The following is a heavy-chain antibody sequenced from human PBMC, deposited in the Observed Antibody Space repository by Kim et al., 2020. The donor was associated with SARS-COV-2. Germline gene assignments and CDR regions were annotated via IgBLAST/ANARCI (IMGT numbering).Heavy chain of an antibody. Sequence: GGSLRLSCAASGFTFSSYSMNWVRQAPGKGLEWVSSISSSSSYIYYADSVKGRFTISRDNAKNSLYLQMNSLRAEDTAVYYCARAGGSPITIFGVVIESLEYGMDVWGQGTTVTVSS. D-gene: IGHD3-3*01. CDR2: ISSSSSYI. CDR1: GFTFSSYS. J-gene: IGHJ6*02. V-gene: IGHV3-21*01. CDR3: ARAGGSPITIFGVVIESLEYGMDV.